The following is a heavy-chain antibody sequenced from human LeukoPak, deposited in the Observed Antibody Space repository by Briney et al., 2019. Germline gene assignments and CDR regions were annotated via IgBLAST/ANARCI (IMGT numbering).Heavy chain of an antibody. D-gene: IGHD2-2*01. J-gene: IGHJ4*02. CDR2: INPNRGGT. CDR1: GYTFTGYY. Sequence: GASVKVSCKASGYTFTGYYIHWVRQAPGQGLEWMGRINPNRGGTNYAQKFQGRVTMTRGTSISTAYMELSRLRSDDTAVYYCARDVSPLYSVPAAMEAVDDYWGQGTLVTVFS. V-gene: IGHV1-2*06. CDR3: ARDVSPLYSVPAAMEAVDDY.